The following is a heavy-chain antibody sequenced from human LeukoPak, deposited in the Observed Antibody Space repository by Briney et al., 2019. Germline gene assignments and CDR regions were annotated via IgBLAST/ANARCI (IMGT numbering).Heavy chain of an antibody. D-gene: IGHD6-19*01. Sequence: PSETLSLTCAVYGGSFSGYYWSWIRQPPGKGLEWIGEINHSGSTYYNPSLKSRVTFSVDTSKNQFSLKLSSVTAADTAVYYCARFMSGWYSDYWGQGALVTVSS. J-gene: IGHJ4*02. CDR1: GGSFSGYY. V-gene: IGHV4-34*01. CDR2: INHSGST. CDR3: ARFMSGWYSDY.